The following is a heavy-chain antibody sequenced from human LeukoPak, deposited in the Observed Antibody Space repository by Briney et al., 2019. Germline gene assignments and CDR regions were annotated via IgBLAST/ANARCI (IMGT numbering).Heavy chain of an antibody. CDR1: GGSISSGDYY. V-gene: IGHV4-30-4*01. CDR2: IFYNGNP. J-gene: IGHJ4*02. Sequence: SETLSLTCTVSGGSISSGDYYWSWIRQPPGKGLEWIGYIFYNGNPYYNPSLKSRVSISVDTSKNQFSLRLSSVTAADTAVYYCATDSYPDYWGQGTLVTVSS. CDR3: ATDSYPDY.